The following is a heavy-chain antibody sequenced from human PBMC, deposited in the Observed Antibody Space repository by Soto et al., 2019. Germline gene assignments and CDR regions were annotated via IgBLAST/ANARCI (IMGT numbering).Heavy chain of an antibody. CDR1: GGSISSSSYY. CDR3: AKDKGAFGGVLVFAFDS. D-gene: IGHD3-16*02. Sequence: SETLSLTCTVSGGSISSSSYYWGGIRHPPGKGLEWIGSIYYSGSTYYNPSLKSRVTISVDTSKNQFSLKLSSVTAADTAMYYCAKDKGAFGGVLVFAFDSWGQGSLVTVSS. J-gene: IGHJ4*02. V-gene: IGHV4-39*02. CDR2: IYYSGST.